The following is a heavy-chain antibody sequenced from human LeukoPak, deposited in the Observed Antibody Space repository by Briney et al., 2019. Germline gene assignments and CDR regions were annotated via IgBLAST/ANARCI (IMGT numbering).Heavy chain of an antibody. V-gene: IGHV4-61*02. J-gene: IGHJ4*02. D-gene: IGHD3-22*01. CDR1: GGSISSGSYY. Sequence: PSQTLSLTCTVSGGSISSGSYYWSWVRQPAGKGLEWIGRIYTSGSTNYNPSLKSRVTISVDTSKNQFSLKLSSVTAADTAVYYCARVGNYYDSSGYYYFDYWGQGTLVTVSS. CDR2: IYTSGST. CDR3: ARVGNYYDSSGYYYFDY.